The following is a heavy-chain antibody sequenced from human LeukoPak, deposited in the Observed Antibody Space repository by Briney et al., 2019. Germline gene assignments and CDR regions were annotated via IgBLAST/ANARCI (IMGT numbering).Heavy chain of an antibody. J-gene: IGHJ4*02. D-gene: IGHD6-19*01. CDR1: GGSIGSTNYY. CDR2: IYYSGST. CDR3: ARSPGQQWLVRGKYYFDY. Sequence: SETLSLTCTVSGGSIGSTNYYWGWIRQPPGKGLEWIANIYYSGSTYYNPSLKSRVTISVDTSKNQFSLRLNSVTAADTAVYYCARSPGQQWLVRGKYYFDYWGQGTLVTVSS. V-gene: IGHV4-39*01.